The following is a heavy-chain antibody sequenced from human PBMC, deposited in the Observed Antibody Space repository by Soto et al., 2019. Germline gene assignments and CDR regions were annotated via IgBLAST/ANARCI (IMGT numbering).Heavy chain of an antibody. CDR3: ARDRYSSSWYGDAFDI. Sequence: ASVKVSCKASGYTFSSYYMHWVRQAPGQGLEWMGVINPSGGSTRYAQKFQGRVTMTRDTSTSTVYMELNSLRDEDTAVYYCARDRYSSSWYGDAFDIWGQGTMVTVSS. CDR1: GYTFSSYY. V-gene: IGHV1-46*01. CDR2: INPSGGST. J-gene: IGHJ3*02. D-gene: IGHD6-13*01.